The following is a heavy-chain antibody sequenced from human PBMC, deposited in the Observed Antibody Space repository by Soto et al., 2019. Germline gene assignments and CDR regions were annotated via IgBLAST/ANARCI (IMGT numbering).Heavy chain of an antibody. V-gene: IGHV4-59*01. Sequence: SETLSLTCTVSDGSISSYYWSWIRQPPGKGLEWIGYIYYSGSTNYNPSLKSRVTISVDTSKNQFSLKLSSVTAADTAVYYCARVGVHYYYYMDVWGKGTTVTVSS. CDR2: IYYSGST. CDR3: ARVGVHYYYYMDV. CDR1: DGSISSYY. J-gene: IGHJ6*03.